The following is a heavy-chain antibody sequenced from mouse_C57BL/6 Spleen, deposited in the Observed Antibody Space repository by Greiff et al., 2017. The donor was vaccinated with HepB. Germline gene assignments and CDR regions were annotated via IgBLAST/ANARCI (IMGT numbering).Heavy chain of an antibody. CDR2: IDPETGGT. V-gene: IGHV1-15*01. J-gene: IGHJ2*01. CDR1: GYTFTDYE. Sequence: LVESGAELVRPGASVTLSCKASGYTFTDYEMHWVKQTPVHGLEWIGAIDPETGGTAYNQKFKGKAILTADKSSSTAYMELRSLTSEDSAVYYCTRRGWGYWGQGTTLTVSS. CDR3: TRRGWGY. D-gene: IGHD1-1*02.